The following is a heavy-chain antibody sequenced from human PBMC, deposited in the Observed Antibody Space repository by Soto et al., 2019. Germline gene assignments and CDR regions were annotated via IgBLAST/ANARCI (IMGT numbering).Heavy chain of an antibody. D-gene: IGHD3-22*01. CDR2: IYYSGST. Sequence: QVQLQESGPGLVKPSETLSLTCTVSGGSISSYYWSWIRQPPGKGLEWIGYIYYSGSTNYNPSLKIRVTISVDTSKNQFSLKLSSVTAADTAVYYCARVSYDSSGYHNWFDPWGQGTLVTVSS. J-gene: IGHJ5*02. V-gene: IGHV4-59*01. CDR3: ARVSYDSSGYHNWFDP. CDR1: GGSISSYY.